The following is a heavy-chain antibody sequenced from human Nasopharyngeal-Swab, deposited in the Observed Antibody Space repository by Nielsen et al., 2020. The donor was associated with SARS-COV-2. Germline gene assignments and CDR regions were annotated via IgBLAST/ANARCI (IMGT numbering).Heavy chain of an antibody. V-gene: IGHV3-21*01. CDR2: ISSSSSYT. D-gene: IGHD3-9*01. CDR3: ARVSPPLLTGPYYYYGMDV. J-gene: IGHJ6*02. Sequence: GESLKISCAASGFTFSSYSMNWVRQAPGKGLEWVSSISSSSSYTNYADSVKGRFTISRDNAKNSLYLQMNSLRAEDTAVYYCARVSPPLLTGPYYYYGMDVWGQGTTVTVSS. CDR1: GFTFSSYS.